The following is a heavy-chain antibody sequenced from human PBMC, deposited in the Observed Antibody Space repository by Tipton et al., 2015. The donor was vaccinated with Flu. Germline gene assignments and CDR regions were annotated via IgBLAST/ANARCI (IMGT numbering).Heavy chain of an antibody. CDR3: ARMGDAFDI. CDR1: GGSVSSGSYY. CDR2: IYYSGST. Sequence: TLSLTCTVSGGSVSSGSYYWSWIRQPPGKGLEWIGYIYYSGSTNYNPSLKSRVTISVDTSKNQFSLKLSSVTAADTAVYYCARMGDAFDIWGQGTMVTVSS. J-gene: IGHJ3*02. V-gene: IGHV4-61*01. D-gene: IGHD3-16*01.